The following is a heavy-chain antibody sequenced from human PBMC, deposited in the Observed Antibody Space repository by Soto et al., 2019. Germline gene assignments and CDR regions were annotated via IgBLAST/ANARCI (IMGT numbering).Heavy chain of an antibody. J-gene: IGHJ4*02. CDR2: IYPGDSET. Sequence: PGESLKISCKGSGYSFTNYWIGWVLQMPGKGLEWMGIIYPGDSETRYSPSFQGQVTISADKSISTAYLQWSSLKASDTAMYYCARSDTARVDYWGQGTLVTVSS. CDR1: GYSFTNYW. V-gene: IGHV5-51*01. D-gene: IGHD2-21*02. CDR3: ARSDTARVDY.